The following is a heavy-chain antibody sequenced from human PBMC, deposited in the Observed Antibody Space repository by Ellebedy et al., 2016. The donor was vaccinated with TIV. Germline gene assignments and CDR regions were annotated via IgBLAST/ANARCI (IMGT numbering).Heavy chain of an antibody. D-gene: IGHD6-6*01. V-gene: IGHV2-5*02. CDR2: IYWDDEK. CDR1: GFSLSTSGVG. CDR3: AHRRVTSALDF. Sequence: SGPTLVKPTQTLTLTCTFSGFSLSTSGVGVGWIRQPPGKALEWLALIYWDDEKRYKSSLKSRLTISKDTSKNQVVLTLADMDPVDTATYYCAHRRVTSALDFWGQGTLVTVSS. J-gene: IGHJ4*02.